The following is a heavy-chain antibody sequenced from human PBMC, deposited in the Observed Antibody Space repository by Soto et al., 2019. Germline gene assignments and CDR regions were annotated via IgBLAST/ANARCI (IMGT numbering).Heavy chain of an antibody. D-gene: IGHD3-16*01. V-gene: IGHV4-61*01. CDR2: IYYSGTT. CDR1: GDSVSNDNYY. CDR3: ARSQRGRTAFTFDY. J-gene: IGHJ4*02. Sequence: ETLSLTCAVSGDSVSNDNYYWSWIRQPPGKGLEWIGYIYYSGTTNYNSYLESRLSLSVDMSKNQFSLKLASVTAADTAVYFCARSQRGRTAFTFDYWGQGALVTVSS.